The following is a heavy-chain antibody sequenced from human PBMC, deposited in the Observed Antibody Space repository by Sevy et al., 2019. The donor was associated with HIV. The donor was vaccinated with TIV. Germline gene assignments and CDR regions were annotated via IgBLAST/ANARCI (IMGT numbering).Heavy chain of an antibody. Sequence: SETLSLTCTVSGGSITSNYWSWIRQPPGGGLEWIGYIYDDGSTNYNPSLKSRVTMSLDTSKNQFSLRLTFVTVADTAVYFCAREGRPESRGYYFMPRQIYFDNWGLGTLVTVSS. CDR3: AREGRPESRGYYFMPRQIYFDN. D-gene: IGHD3-22*01. CDR1: GGSITSNY. V-gene: IGHV4-59*01. J-gene: IGHJ4*02. CDR2: IYDDGST.